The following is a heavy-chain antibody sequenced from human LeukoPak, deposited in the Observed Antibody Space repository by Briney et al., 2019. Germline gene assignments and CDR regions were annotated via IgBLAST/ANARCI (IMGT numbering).Heavy chain of an antibody. V-gene: IGHV4-59*01. Sequence: SETLSLTCTVSGGSITSDYWSWIRQPPGKGLESIGYIYYSGSTNYNPSLKSRVTISVDTAKNQFSLKLSSVTAADTAVYYCARVASVGATRALDYWGQGTLVTVSS. CDR2: IYYSGST. D-gene: IGHD1-26*01. CDR1: GGSITSDY. J-gene: IGHJ4*02. CDR3: ARVASVGATRALDY.